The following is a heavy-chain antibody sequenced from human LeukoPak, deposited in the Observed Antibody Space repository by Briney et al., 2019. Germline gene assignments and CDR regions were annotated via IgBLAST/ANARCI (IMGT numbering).Heavy chain of an antibody. Sequence: SQTLSLTCTASGASFNNDDQYWNWIRHSPGKGLEWIGIIHPSGMFYHNTSLASRVPMSRDTSKTQFSLNLNSVTAADTAVYFCSRGLDSRKLGYWGQGILVTVSS. D-gene: IGHD3-22*01. CDR3: SRGLDSRKLGY. CDR1: GASFNNDDQY. J-gene: IGHJ4*02. CDR2: IHPSGMF. V-gene: IGHV4-31*03.